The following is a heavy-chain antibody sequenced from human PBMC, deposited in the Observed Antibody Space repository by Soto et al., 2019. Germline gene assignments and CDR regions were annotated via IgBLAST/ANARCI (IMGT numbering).Heavy chain of an antibody. CDR3: NTDLALGYCSGGSWSRYYYYYGMDV. V-gene: IGHV3-15*01. D-gene: IGHD2-15*01. Sequence: EVQLVESGGGLVKPGGSLRLSCATSGFTFSNAWMSWVRQAPGKGLEWVGRIKSKTAGGTTDYAAPVKGRFTISRDDSKNTLYLKMNSLKTEDTAVYYCNTDLALGYCSGGSWSRYYYYYGMDVWGQGTTVTVSS. CDR1: GFTFSNAW. J-gene: IGHJ6*02. CDR2: IKSKTAGGTT.